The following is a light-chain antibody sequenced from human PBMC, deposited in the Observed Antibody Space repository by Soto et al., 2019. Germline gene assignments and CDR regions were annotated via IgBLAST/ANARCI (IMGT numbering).Light chain of an antibody. J-gene: IGLJ3*02. V-gene: IGLV2-14*01. Sequence: QSALTQPASVSGSPGQSITISCTGTSSDVGGHNSVSWYQQHPGKAPRLMIYDVSDRPSGVSNRFSGSKSGNTASLTISGLQSEDESDYYCSLYTSNFTLVFGGGTKLTVL. CDR2: DVS. CDR3: SLYTSNFTLV. CDR1: SSDVGGHNS.